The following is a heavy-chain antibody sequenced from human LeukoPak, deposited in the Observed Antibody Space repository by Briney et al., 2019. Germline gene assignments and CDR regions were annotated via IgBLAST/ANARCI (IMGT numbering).Heavy chain of an antibody. Sequence: GSLRLSCAASGFTFSSYSMNWVRQPPGKGLEWIGEINHSGSTNYNPSLKSRVTISVDTSKNQFSLKLSSVTAADTAVYYCARGRTRLYYYYGMDVWGQGTTVTVSS. CDR3: ARGRTRLYYYYGMDV. CDR1: GFTFSSYS. V-gene: IGHV4-34*01. J-gene: IGHJ6*02. CDR2: INHSGST. D-gene: IGHD6-25*01.